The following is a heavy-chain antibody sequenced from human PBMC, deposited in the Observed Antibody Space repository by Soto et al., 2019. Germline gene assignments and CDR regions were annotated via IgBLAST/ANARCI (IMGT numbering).Heavy chain of an antibody. CDR2: ISGRGSST. CDR1: GFTFTSHA. D-gene: IGHD2-15*01. V-gene: IGHV3-23*01. CDR3: AKAQGHYSGDSCYSSLDY. Sequence: EVQLLESGGGLVQPGGSLRLSCAASGFTFTSHAMTWVRQAPGKGLEWVSTISGRGSSTFYADSVKGRFTISRDHSSNTLYVQMSSLRVEDTAVYYCAKAQGHYSGDSCYSSLDYWGQGTLVTVSS. J-gene: IGHJ4*02.